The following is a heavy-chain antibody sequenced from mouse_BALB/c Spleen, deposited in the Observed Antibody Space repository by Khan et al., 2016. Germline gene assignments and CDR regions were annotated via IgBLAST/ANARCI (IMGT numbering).Heavy chain of an antibody. V-gene: IGHV9-3-1*01. CDR2: INTYTGEP. CDR1: GYTFTNYG. J-gene: IGHJ3*01. CDR3: ARSYDVDWFAY. Sequence: QIQLVQSGPELKKPGETVKISCKASGYTFTNYGMNWVKQAPGKGLKWMGWINTYTGEPTYADDFKGRFAFSLETSASTAKLQITNLKNEDTATYCCARSYDVDWFAYWGQGTLVTVTT. D-gene: IGHD2-12*01.